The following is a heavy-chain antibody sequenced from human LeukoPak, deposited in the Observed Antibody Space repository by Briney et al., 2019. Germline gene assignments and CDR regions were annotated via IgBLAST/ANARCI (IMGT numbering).Heavy chain of an antibody. D-gene: IGHD3-16*02. CDR3: ARDRGYDYVWGSYRPFDY. V-gene: IGHV4-34*01. J-gene: IGHJ4*02. Sequence: SETLSLTCAVYGGSFSGYYWSWIRQPPGKGLEWIGEINHSGSTNYNPSLKSRVTISVDTSKNQFSLKLSSVTAADTAVYYCARDRGYDYVWGSYRPFDYWGQGTLVTVSS. CDR2: INHSGST. CDR1: GGSFSGYY.